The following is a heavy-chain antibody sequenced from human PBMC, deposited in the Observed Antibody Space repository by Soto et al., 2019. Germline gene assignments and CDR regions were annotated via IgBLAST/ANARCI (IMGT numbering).Heavy chain of an antibody. CDR2: ITSKTDGGTT. CDR3: ATKRTGITTIGPGY. V-gene: IGHV3-15*02. CDR1: GFTFSNAW. D-gene: IGHD1-20*01. Sequence: EVQLVESGGALVKPGGSLRLSCAASGFTFSNAWMSWVRQAPGKGLEWVGRITSKTDGGTTDYAAAVEGRFTISREDSKNTVYLQMDSLKTEDTAVYYCATKRTGITTIGPGYWGQGTLVTVSS. J-gene: IGHJ4*02.